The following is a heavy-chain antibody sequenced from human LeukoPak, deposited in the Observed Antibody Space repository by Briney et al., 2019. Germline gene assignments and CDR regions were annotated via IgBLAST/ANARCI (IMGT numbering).Heavy chain of an antibody. CDR2: IKQDGSEK. V-gene: IGHV3-7*01. J-gene: IGHJ4*02. CDR3: AKKYYGDTPGLDY. Sequence: PGGSLRLSCSASGFTFSSFWMIWLRQAPGKGLEWVANIKQDGSEKYYVDSVKGRFTISSDNAKNSLYLQMNGLRAEDTSVYECAKKYYGDTPGLDYWGQGTLVTVSS. CDR1: GFTFSSFW. D-gene: IGHD3-10*01.